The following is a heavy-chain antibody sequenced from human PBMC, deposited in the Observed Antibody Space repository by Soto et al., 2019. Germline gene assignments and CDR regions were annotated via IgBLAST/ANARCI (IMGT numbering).Heavy chain of an antibody. V-gene: IGHV5-51*01. CDR1: GYSFTSYW. J-gene: IGHJ3*02. CDR3: ARQRGFRYSGRRIPRCDAFDI. D-gene: IGHD1-26*01. CDR2: IYPGDSDT. Sequence: PGESLKISCKGSGYSFTSYWIGWVRQMPGKGLEWMGIIYPGDSDTRYSPSFQGQVTISADKSISTAYLQWSSLKASDTAMYYCARQRGFRYSGRRIPRCDAFDIWGQGTMVTVSS.